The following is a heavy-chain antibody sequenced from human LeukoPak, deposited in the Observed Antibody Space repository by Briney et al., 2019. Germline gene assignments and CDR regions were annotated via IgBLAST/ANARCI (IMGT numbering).Heavy chain of an antibody. V-gene: IGHV5-51*01. CDR2: IYPGDSYT. CDR3: ARQRDRWFDP. J-gene: IGHJ5*02. Sequence: GEPLKISCKGSGYSFTSYWIGWVRQMPGKGLEWMGIIYPGDSYTRYSPSFQGQVTISAEKSISTAYLQWSSLKASDTAMYYCARQRDRWFDPWGQGTLVTVSS. CDR1: GYSFTSYW.